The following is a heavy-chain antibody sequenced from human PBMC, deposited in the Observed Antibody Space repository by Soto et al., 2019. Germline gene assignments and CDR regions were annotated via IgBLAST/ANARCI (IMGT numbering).Heavy chain of an antibody. Sequence: ASVKVSCKASGYTFTSYFISWVRQAPGQGLEWMGWISAYNGNTNYAQKLQGRVTMTTDTSTSTAYMELRSLRSDDTAVYYCARSGGYSPTNYYYYYYMYVWGKATTVTVSS. D-gene: IGHD3-22*01. CDR2: ISAYNGNT. CDR3: ARSGGYSPTNYYYYYYMYV. J-gene: IGHJ6*03. CDR1: GYTFTSYF. V-gene: IGHV1-18*01.